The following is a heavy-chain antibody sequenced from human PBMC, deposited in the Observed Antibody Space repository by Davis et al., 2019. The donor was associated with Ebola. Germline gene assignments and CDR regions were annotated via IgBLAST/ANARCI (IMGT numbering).Heavy chain of an antibody. CDR3: ARGEGAAVAGIPFDY. Sequence: GGSLRLSCAASGLTFTGYAMHWVRQAPGEGLEWVAVISYDGRHEYYADSVKGRFTISRDNSKNRLYLQMNSLRVEETAVYYCARGEGAAVAGIPFDYWGQGTLVTVSS. V-gene: IGHV3-30*04. CDR1: GLTFTGYA. CDR2: ISYDGRHE. J-gene: IGHJ4*02. D-gene: IGHD6-19*01.